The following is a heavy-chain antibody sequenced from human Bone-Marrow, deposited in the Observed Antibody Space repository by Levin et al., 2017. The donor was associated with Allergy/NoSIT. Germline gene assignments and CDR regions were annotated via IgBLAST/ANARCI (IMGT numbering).Heavy chain of an antibody. Sequence: PGGSLRLSCAASGFNFRSYAFHWVRQAPGKGLEWVTLMSYDGTKKNYADSVKGRFTISRDNSKNTLYLQIHSVRPEDTAVYYCARDIVLVPSSMVGDSYYYYGMDVWGQGTTVIVS. CDR1: GFNFRSYA. J-gene: IGHJ6*02. V-gene: IGHV3-30*04. CDR2: MSYDGTKK. D-gene: IGHD2-2*01. CDR3: ARDIVLVPSSMVGDSYYYYGMDV.